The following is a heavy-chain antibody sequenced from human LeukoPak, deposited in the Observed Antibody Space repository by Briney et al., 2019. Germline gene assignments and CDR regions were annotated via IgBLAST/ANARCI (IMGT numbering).Heavy chain of an antibody. J-gene: IGHJ4*02. Sequence: GGSLRLSCAASGFTFSSYAMSWVREAPGKGLEWDSAISGSGGSTYYADPVKGRFTISRDNSKNTLYLQMNSLRAEDTAVYYCAKERHYDILTGYWADYFDYWGQGTLVTVSS. D-gene: IGHD3-9*01. CDR3: AKERHYDILTGYWADYFDY. CDR1: GFTFSSYA. V-gene: IGHV3-23*01. CDR2: ISGSGGST.